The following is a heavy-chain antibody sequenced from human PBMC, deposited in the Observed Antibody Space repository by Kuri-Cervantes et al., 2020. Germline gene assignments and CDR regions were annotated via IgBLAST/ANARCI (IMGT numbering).Heavy chain of an antibody. CDR1: GFTFRNYA. J-gene: IGHJ4*02. Sequence: LSLTCAASGFTFRNYAMYWVRQAPGKGLEWVSAISGRSDYLYYADSVKGRFTISRDNSKNTLYLQMNSLRAEDTAVYYCAKDLTGIPDYWGQGTLVTVSS. V-gene: IGHV3-23*01. D-gene: IGHD1-20*01. CDR3: AKDLTGIPDY. CDR2: ISGRSDYL.